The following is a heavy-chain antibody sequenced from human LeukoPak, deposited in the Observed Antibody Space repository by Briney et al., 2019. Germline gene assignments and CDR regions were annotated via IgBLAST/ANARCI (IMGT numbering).Heavy chain of an antibody. V-gene: IGHV3-23*01. D-gene: IGHD2-2*01. CDR3: AKVGYCSSTSCYPTYYFDY. CDR2: ISDSGGST. Sequence: GGSLRLSCAPSGFTFSSYAMSWVRQAPGKGLEWVSAISDSGGSTYYADSVKGRFTISRENSKKTMYLQMNSLRAEDTAVYYCAKVGYCSSTSCYPTYYFDYWGQGTLVTVSS. CDR1: GFTFSSYA. J-gene: IGHJ4*02.